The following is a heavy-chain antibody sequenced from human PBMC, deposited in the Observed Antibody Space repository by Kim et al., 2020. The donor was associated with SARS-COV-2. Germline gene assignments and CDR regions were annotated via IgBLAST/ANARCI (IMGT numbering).Heavy chain of an antibody. CDR2: IIPIFGTA. CDR1: GGTFSSYA. Sequence: SVKVSCKASGGTFSSYAISWVRQAPGQGLEWMGGIIPIFGTANYAQKFQGRVTITADESTSTAYMELSSLRSEDTAVHYCAGPPLDPVVVTMVRGVTELYYYYGMDVWGQGTTVTVSS. D-gene: IGHD3-10*01. V-gene: IGHV1-69*13. CDR3: AGPPLDPVVVTMVRGVTELYYYYGMDV. J-gene: IGHJ6*02.